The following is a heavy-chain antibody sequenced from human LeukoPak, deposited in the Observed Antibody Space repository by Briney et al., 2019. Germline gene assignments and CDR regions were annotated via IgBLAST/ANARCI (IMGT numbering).Heavy chain of an antibody. CDR1: GGSISSGGYS. Sequence: KASETLSLACAVSGGSISSGGYSWSWIRQPPGKGLEWIGYIYHSGSTYYNPSLKSRVTISVDRSKNQFSLKLSSVTAADTAVYYCARGRITMIGDYWGQGTLVTVSS. V-gene: IGHV4-30-2*01. J-gene: IGHJ4*02. D-gene: IGHD3-22*01. CDR2: IYHSGST. CDR3: ARGRITMIGDY.